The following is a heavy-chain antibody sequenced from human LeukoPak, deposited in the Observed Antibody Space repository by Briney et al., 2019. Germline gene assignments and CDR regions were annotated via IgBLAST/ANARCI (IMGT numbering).Heavy chain of an antibody. Sequence: GRSLRLSCAASGFTFSSYAMSWVRQAPGKGLEWVSAISDSGTGTYYADSVKGRFTISRDNSKNTLYMQMNSLRAEDTAVYYCAEAPTNIWFGENLDFRGQGTLVTVSS. CDR3: AEAPTNIWFGENLDF. V-gene: IGHV3-23*01. D-gene: IGHD3-10*01. J-gene: IGHJ4*02. CDR2: ISDSGTGT. CDR1: GFTFSSYA.